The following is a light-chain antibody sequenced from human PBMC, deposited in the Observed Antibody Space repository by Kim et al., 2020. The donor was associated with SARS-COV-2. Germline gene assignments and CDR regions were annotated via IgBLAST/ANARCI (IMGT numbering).Light chain of an antibody. CDR1: SSDVGGYYY. CDR2: DVT. V-gene: IGLV2-14*03. CDR3: SSYTSSGPYV. J-gene: IGLJ1*01. Sequence: QSALTQPASVSGTPGQSITISCTGISSDVGGYYYVSWYQQLPGKAPKLMVYDVTNRPSGVSNRFSGSKSGNTASLTISGLQAEDEADYYCSSYTSSGPYVFGTGTKVTVL.